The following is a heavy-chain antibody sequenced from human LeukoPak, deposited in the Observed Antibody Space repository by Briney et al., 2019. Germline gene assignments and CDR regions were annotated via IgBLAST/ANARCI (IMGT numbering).Heavy chain of an antibody. J-gene: IGHJ1*01. Sequence: GRSLRLSCKASGFTFDDCVMHWVRQAPGKGLEWVSTISWNRAFIVYADSVKGRFTISRDSAKNSLYLQMDSLRAEDTAVYYCAKDQFSSGFEYFQHWGQGTLVTVSS. CDR1: GFTFDDCV. D-gene: IGHD6-19*01. V-gene: IGHV3-9*01. CDR3: AKDQFSSGFEYFQH. CDR2: ISWNRAFI.